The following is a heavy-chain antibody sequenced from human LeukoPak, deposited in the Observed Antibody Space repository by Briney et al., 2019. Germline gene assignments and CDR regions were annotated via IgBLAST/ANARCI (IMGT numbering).Heavy chain of an antibody. D-gene: IGHD3-10*01. CDR2: ISSSGRTI. V-gene: IGHV3-11*04. Sequence: KPGGSLRLSCAASGFTFSDYYMSWIRQAPGKGLEWVSYISSSGRTIYYADSVKGRFTISSDNAKNSLYLQMNSLRVEDRAIYYCATVTYGRLDYWGQGTLVTVSS. J-gene: IGHJ4*02. CDR3: ATVTYGRLDY. CDR1: GFTFSDYY.